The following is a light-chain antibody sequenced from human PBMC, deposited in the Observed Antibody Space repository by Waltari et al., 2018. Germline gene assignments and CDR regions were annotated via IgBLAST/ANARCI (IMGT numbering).Light chain of an antibody. CDR3: QNHERLPAM. Sequence: EIVLTQSSGTLSLTPGERATLSCRASQSVSRYLAWYQQKPGQAPRLLIYGASSRATGIPERFSGSGSGTDFSLTISRLEPEDFAVYYCQNHERLPAMFGQGTKVEIK. CDR2: GAS. CDR1: QSVSRY. J-gene: IGKJ1*01. V-gene: IGKV3-20*01.